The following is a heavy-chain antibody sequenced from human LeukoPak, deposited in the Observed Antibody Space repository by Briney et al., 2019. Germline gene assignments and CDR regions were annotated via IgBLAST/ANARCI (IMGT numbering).Heavy chain of an antibody. D-gene: IGHD2-21*01. Sequence: SETLSLTCTVSGGSISSGGYHWSWIRQHPGKGLEWIGYIYYSGSTYYNPSLKSRVAISVDTSKNQFSLKLSSVTAADTAVYYCARDPELFDAFDIWGQGTMVTVSS. V-gene: IGHV4-31*03. CDR1: GGSISSGGYH. J-gene: IGHJ3*02. CDR3: ARDPELFDAFDI. CDR2: IYYSGST.